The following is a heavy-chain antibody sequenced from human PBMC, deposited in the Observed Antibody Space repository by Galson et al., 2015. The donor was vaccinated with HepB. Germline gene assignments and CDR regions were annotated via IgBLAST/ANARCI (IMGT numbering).Heavy chain of an antibody. CDR2: ISGSGGST. J-gene: IGHJ6*03. CDR3: ANGHVDCSSTSCYWGWNYYYYYMDV. V-gene: IGHV3-23*01. Sequence: SLRLSCAASGFTFSSYAMSWVRQAPGKGLEWVSAISGSGGSTYYADSVKGRFTISRDNSKNTLYLQMNSLRAEDTAVYYCANGHVDCSSTSCYWGWNYYYYYMDVWGKGTTVTVSS. D-gene: IGHD2-2*01. CDR1: GFTFSSYA.